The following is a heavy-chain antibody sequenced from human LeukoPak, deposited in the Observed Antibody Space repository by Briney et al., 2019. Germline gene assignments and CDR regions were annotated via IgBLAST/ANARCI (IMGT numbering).Heavy chain of an antibody. CDR3: ARELEAGDTAMAKDY. CDR2: INPSGGST. V-gene: IGHV1-46*01. CDR1: GYTFTSYY. J-gene: IGHJ4*02. D-gene: IGHD5-18*01. Sequence: ASVKVSCKASGYTFTSYYMHWVRQAPGQGLEWMGLINPSGGSTSYAQKFQGRVTMTRDTSTSTVYMELSSLRSEDTAVYYCARELEAGDTAMAKDYWGQGTLVTVSS.